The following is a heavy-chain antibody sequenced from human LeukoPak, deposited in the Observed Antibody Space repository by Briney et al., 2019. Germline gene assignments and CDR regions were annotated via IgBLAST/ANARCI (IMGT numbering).Heavy chain of an antibody. CDR3: AREDVAAAMDY. V-gene: IGHV1-69*04. Sequence: SVKVSCKASGGTFSSYAISWVRQAPGQGLEWMGGIIPILGIANYAQKFQGRVTITADKSTSTAYMELSSLRSEDTAVYYCAREDVAAAMDYWGQGTLVTVSS. J-gene: IGHJ4*02. CDR2: IIPILGIA. D-gene: IGHD6-13*01. CDR1: GGTFSSYA.